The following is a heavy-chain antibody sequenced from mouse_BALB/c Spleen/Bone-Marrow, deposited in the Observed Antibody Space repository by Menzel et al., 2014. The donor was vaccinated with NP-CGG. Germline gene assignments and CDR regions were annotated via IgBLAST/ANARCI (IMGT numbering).Heavy chain of an antibody. V-gene: IGHV1-69*01. J-gene: IGHJ2*01. D-gene: IGHD2-1*01. CDR3: AFYYGNYGDY. CDR1: GYTFTDYW. Sequence: VQLQQSGAELVMPGASVKMSCKASGYTFTDYWMHWVRQRPGQGLEWIGAIDTSDSYTSYNQKFKGKATLTVDESSSTAYMQLSSLTSEGSAVYYCAFYYGNYGDYWGQGTTLTVSS. CDR2: IDTSDSYT.